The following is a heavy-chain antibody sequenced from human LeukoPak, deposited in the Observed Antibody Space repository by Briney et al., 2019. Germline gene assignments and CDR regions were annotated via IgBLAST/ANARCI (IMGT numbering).Heavy chain of an antibody. CDR2: ISSSSSYT. Sequence: GGSLRLSCAASGFTFSDHYMSWIRQAPGKGLEWVSYISSSSSYTNYADSVKGRFTISRDNAKNSLYLQMNSLRAEDTAVYYCASRGGSSGWYGDYYYGMDVWGKGTTVTVSS. CDR3: ASRGGSSGWYGDYYYGMDV. J-gene: IGHJ6*04. CDR1: GFTFSDHY. V-gene: IGHV3-11*06. D-gene: IGHD6-19*01.